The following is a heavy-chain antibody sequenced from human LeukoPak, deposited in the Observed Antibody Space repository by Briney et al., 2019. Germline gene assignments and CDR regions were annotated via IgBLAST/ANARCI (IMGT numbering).Heavy chain of an antibody. Sequence: ASVKVSCKASGYTFTGYYMHWVRQAPGQGLEWMGWINPNSGGTNYAQKFQGRVTMTRDTSISTAYMELSRLRSDDTAVYYCARGPMCSSTSCYTVRHFFSYWGQGTLVTVSS. CDR3: ARGPMCSSTSCYTVRHFFSY. V-gene: IGHV1-2*02. J-gene: IGHJ4*02. CDR2: INPNSGGT. D-gene: IGHD2-2*02. CDR1: GYTFTGYY.